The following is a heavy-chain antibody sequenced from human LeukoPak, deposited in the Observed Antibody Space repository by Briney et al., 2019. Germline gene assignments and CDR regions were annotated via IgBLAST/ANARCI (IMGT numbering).Heavy chain of an antibody. J-gene: IGHJ6*02. D-gene: IGHD1-26*01. Sequence: GRSLSLSCAVAGFSFSTYCMRSVRQDPGKGLVWVSCINSDGSSTSYADSVKGGFTITRDNAKDTLYLQMNGLRAEDTAVYYCARERDSGSSLYYYYYGMDVWGQGTTVTVSS. CDR1: GFSFSTYC. CDR2: INSDGSST. V-gene: IGHV3-74*01. CDR3: ARERDSGSSLYYYYYGMDV.